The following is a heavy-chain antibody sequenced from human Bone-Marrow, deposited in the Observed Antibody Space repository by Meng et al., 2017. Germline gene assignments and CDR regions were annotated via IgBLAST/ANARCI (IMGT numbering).Heavy chain of an antibody. Sequence: GESLKISCKGSGYSFTSYWIGWVRQMPGKGLEWMGIIYPGDSDTRYSPSFQGQVTISADKSISTAYLQWSSLKASDTAMYYCARLEAHSSSWQYYYYYGMDVWGQGTMVTVSS. CDR3: ARLEAHSSSWQYYYYYGMDV. J-gene: IGHJ6*02. CDR2: IYPGDSDT. CDR1: GYSFTSYW. V-gene: IGHV5-51*01. D-gene: IGHD6-13*01.